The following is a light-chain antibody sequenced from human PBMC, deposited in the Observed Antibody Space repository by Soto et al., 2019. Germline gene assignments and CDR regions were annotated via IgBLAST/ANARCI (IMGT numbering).Light chain of an antibody. Sequence: SYELTQPPSVSVAPGKTARITCGGNNIGSKSVQWYQQKPGQAPVLVIYYDSDRPSAIPERFSGSNSGNTATLTISRVEAGDEADCYCQVWDSSSDPRGVFGTGTKLTVL. CDR1: NIGSKS. CDR2: YDS. CDR3: QVWDSSSDPRGV. V-gene: IGLV3-21*04. J-gene: IGLJ1*01.